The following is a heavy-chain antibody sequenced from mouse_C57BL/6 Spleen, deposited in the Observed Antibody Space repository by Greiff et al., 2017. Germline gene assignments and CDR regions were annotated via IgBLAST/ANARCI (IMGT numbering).Heavy chain of an antibody. V-gene: IGHV14-2*01. D-gene: IGHD1-1*01. J-gene: IGHJ1*03. CDR1: GFNIKDYY. CDR3: VRVYYGSSYWYFDV. CDR2: IDPEDGET. Sequence: VQLKESGAELVKPGASVKLSCTASGFNIKDYYMHWVKQRTEQGLEWIGRIDPEDGETKYAPKFQGKATITADTSSNTAYLQLSSLTSEDTAVYYCVRVYYGSSYWYFDVWGTGTTVTVSS.